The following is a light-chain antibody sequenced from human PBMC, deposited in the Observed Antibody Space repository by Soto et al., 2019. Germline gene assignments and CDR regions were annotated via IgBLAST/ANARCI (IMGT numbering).Light chain of an antibody. CDR3: SSYTSDSSYV. Sequence: QSALTQPASVSGSPGQSITISCTGTSSDVGLYDYVSWYQQHPGKAPQLMIYAVSNRPSGVSNRFSDSKSGNTASLFISGLQAEEDADYYCSSYTSDSSYVFGSGTKVTVL. CDR2: AVS. CDR1: SSDVGLYDY. J-gene: IGLJ1*01. V-gene: IGLV2-14*01.